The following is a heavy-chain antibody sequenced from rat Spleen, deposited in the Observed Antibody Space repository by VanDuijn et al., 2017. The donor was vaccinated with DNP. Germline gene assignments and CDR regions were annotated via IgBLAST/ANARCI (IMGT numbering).Heavy chain of an antibody. V-gene: IGHV3-1*01. CDR1: GYSITNNY. J-gene: IGHJ4*01. D-gene: IGHD1-2*01. CDR3: ARYYSSYRYYAMDA. Sequence: EVQLQESGSGLVKPSQSLSLTCSVTGYSITNNYWGWIRKFPGNKMEWIEHISYSGSTSYNPSLKSRISITRDTSKNQFFLQLNSVTTEDTATYYCARYYSSYRYYAMDAWGQGTSVTVSS. CDR2: ISYSGST.